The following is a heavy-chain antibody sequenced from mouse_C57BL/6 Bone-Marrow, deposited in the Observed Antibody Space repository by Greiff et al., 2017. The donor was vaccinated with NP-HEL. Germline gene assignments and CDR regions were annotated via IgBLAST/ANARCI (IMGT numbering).Heavy chain of an antibody. J-gene: IGHJ2*01. D-gene: IGHD2-1*01. V-gene: IGHV14-4*01. CDR2: IDPENGDT. CDR3: TTDGNYDFGY. Sequence: EVQLQQSGAELVRPGASVKLSCTASGFNFKDDYMHWVKQRPEQGLEWIGWIDPENGDTEYASKFQGKATITADTSSNTAYLQLSSLTSEDTAVYYCTTDGNYDFGYWGHGTTLSVAS. CDR1: GFNFKDDY.